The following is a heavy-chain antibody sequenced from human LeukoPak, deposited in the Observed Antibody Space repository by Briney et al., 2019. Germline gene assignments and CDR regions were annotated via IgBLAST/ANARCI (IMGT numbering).Heavy chain of an antibody. Sequence: SETLSLTCAVYGGSFSYYYWSWIRQPPGKGLEWIGEINHSGITNYNPSLKSRVTISADTSKNQFSLKLTSVTAADTAVYYCANPARDFAHSGAITWWGQGTLVTVST. CDR3: ANPARDFAHSGAITW. CDR2: INHSGIT. CDR1: GGSFSYYY. J-gene: IGHJ4*02. V-gene: IGHV4-34*01. D-gene: IGHD3-16*01.